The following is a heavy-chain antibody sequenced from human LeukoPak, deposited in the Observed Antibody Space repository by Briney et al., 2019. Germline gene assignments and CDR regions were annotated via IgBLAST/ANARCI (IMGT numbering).Heavy chain of an antibody. D-gene: IGHD3-10*01. V-gene: IGHV6-1*01. CDR3: ARNTPDFGTHQRFDT. Sequence: SQTLSLTCAISGDSVSSNSATWNWIRQSPSRGLEWLGRTYYRSKWYNDYAVSVKSRITVNPDTSKNQFSLQLNSVTPEDTAVYYCARNTPDFGTHQRFDTGGQGTRVTVSS. CDR2: TYYRSKWYN. J-gene: IGHJ5*02. CDR1: GDSVSSNSAT.